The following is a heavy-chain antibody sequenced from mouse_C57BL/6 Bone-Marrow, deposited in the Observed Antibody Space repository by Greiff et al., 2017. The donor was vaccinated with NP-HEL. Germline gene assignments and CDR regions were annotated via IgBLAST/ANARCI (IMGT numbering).Heavy chain of an antibody. CDR2: IWSDGST. Sequence: VQLQQSGPGLVAPSQSLSITCTVSGFSLTSYGVHWVRQPPGKGLEWLVVIWSDGSTTYNSALKSRLSISKDNSKSQVFLKMNSLQTDDTAMYYCARGHYYGSRDYAMDYWGQGTSVTVSS. J-gene: IGHJ4*01. CDR1: GFSLTSYG. D-gene: IGHD1-1*01. CDR3: ARGHYYGSRDYAMDY. V-gene: IGHV2-6*03.